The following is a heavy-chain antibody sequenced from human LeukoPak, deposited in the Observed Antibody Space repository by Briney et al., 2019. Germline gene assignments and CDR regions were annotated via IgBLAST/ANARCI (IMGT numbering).Heavy chain of an antibody. J-gene: IGHJ4*02. CDR2: IYYSGST. V-gene: IGHV4-39*01. Sequence: SETLSLTCTVSGGSISSSSYYWGWIRQPPGKGLEWIGSIYYSGSTYYNPSLKSRVTISVDTSKNQFSLKLSSVTAADTAVYYYASLGVVVRKARFDYWGQGTLVTVSS. D-gene: IGHD3-22*01. CDR3: ASLGVVVRKARFDY. CDR1: GGSISSSSYY.